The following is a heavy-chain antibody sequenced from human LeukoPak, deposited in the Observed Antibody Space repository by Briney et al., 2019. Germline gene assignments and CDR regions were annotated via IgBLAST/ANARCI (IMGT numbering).Heavy chain of an antibody. CDR2: ISSSGSTR. J-gene: IGHJ4*02. CDR3: ARVPYDFWSGYLDY. Sequence: GGSLRLSCAASGFSFSSYEMNWVRQAPGKGLEWVSYISSSGSTRYYADSVKGRFTISRDNAKNSLYLQMNGLRAEDTAVYYCARVPYDFWSGYLDYWGQGTLVTVSS. CDR1: GFSFSSYE. D-gene: IGHD3-3*01. V-gene: IGHV3-48*03.